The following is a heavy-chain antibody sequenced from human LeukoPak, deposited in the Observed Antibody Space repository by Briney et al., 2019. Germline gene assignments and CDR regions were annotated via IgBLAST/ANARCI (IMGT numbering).Heavy chain of an antibody. J-gene: IGHJ4*02. CDR2: ISGGSDHT. CDR3: ARCQYNSSPDI. Sequence: GGSLRLSCEASGFTVSSNDMSWVRQAPGKGLEWVSYISGGSDHTNYADSVKGRFTISRDNAKNSLYLQMNSLTDEDTAVYYCARCQYNSSPDIWGQGTLVTVSS. V-gene: IGHV3-11*03. CDR1: GFTVSSND. D-gene: IGHD1-14*01.